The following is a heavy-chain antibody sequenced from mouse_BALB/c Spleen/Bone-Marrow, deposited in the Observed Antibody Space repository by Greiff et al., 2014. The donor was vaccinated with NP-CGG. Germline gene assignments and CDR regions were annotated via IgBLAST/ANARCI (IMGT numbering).Heavy chain of an antibody. J-gene: IGHJ2*01. D-gene: IGHD2-3*01. CDR3: ARYDGYFDY. CDR2: INPGSGST. Sequence: VQLQQSGAELVRPGPSVKVSCKASGYAFTDYLMEWLKQRPGQGLEWIGLINPGSGSTNYNEKFKDKATLTADKSSSTAYMQLSSLTSDDSAVYFCARYDGYFDYWGQGTILTVSS. CDR1: GYAFTDYL. V-gene: IGHV1-54*01.